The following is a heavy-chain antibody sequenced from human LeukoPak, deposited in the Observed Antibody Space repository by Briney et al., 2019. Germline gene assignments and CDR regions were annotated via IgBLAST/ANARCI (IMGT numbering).Heavy chain of an antibody. D-gene: IGHD6-19*01. V-gene: IGHV3-30-3*01. J-gene: IGHJ5*02. CDR1: GFTFNSYA. Sequence: GGSLRLSCVVSGFTFNSYAMHWVRQAPGKGLEWVAFISHDGSNTNYADSVKGRFTSSRDNTKNTLFLQMNSLRPEDTAVYYCARDSSRPTWGQGTLVTASS. CDR3: ARDSSRPT. CDR2: ISHDGSNT.